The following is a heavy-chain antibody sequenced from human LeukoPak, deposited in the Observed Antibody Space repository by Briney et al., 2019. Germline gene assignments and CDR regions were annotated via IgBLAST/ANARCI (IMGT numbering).Heavy chain of an antibody. Sequence: SETLSLTCDVSGGSISSSNWWNWVRQPPGKGLEWIGEIYHTGNTNYNPSLKSRVTISVDKSKNQFSLDLGSVTAADTAVYYCASTTVVRGFDYWGQGTLVTVSS. CDR3: ASTTVVRGFDY. D-gene: IGHD4-23*01. V-gene: IGHV4-4*02. CDR2: IYHTGNT. CDR1: GGSISSSNW. J-gene: IGHJ4*02.